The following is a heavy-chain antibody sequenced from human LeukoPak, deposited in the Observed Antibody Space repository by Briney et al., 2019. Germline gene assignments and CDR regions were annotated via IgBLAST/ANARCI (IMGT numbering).Heavy chain of an antibody. CDR2: IRSKANSYAT. D-gene: IGHD2-8*01. V-gene: IGHV3-73*01. J-gene: IGHJ4*02. CDR1: GLTFSGSA. CDR3: ASPYCSDGVCYPGY. Sequence: GGSLRLSCAASGLTFSGSAMHWVRQASGKGLEWVGRIRSKANSYATAYAASVTGRFTISRDDSKNTAYLQMNSLETEDTAVYYCASPYCSDGVCYPGYWGQGALVTVSS.